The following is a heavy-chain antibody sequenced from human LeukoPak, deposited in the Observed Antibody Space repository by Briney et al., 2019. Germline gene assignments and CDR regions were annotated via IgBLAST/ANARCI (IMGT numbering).Heavy chain of an antibody. V-gene: IGHV3-74*01. J-gene: IGHJ4*02. D-gene: IGHD6-13*01. CDR2: INTDGSST. CDR3: ARGWLRSSWYFDY. CDR1: GFTFSSYW. Sequence: GGSLRLSCAASGFTFSSYWMHWVRQAPGKGLVWVSRINTDGSSTSYADSVKGRFTISRDNAKNTLYLQMNSLRAEDTAVYYCARGWLRSSWYFDYWGQGTLVTVSS.